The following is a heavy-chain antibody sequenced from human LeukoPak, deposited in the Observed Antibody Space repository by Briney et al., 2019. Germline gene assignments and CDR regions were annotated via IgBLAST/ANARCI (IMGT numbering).Heavy chain of an antibody. D-gene: IGHD3-3*01. Sequence: PSETLSLTCTVSGGSISSSSYYWGWIRQPPGKGLEWTGSIYYSGSTYYNPSLKSRVTISVDTSKNQFSLKLSSVTAADTAVYYCATYWSGYPRTYYFDYWGQGTLVTVSS. CDR3: ATYWSGYPRTYYFDY. J-gene: IGHJ4*02. V-gene: IGHV4-39*01. CDR1: GGSISSSSYY. CDR2: IYYSGST.